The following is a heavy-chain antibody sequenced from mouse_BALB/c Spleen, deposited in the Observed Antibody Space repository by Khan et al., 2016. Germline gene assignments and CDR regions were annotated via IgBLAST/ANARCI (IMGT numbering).Heavy chain of an antibody. D-gene: IGHD4-1*01. Sequence: EVELVESGGGLVQPGGSLKLSCATSGFTFSDYYMYWVRQTPEKRLEWVACISNGGGSTYYPDTVKGRFTISRDNAKNTLYLQMSRLKSEDTAMYYCARQGLGHYFDYWGQGTTLTVSS. CDR3: ARQGLGHYFDY. V-gene: IGHV5-12*02. J-gene: IGHJ2*01. CDR1: GFTFSDYY. CDR2: ISNGGGST.